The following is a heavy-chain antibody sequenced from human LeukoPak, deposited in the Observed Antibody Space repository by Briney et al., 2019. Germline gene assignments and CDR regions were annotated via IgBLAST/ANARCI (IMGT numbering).Heavy chain of an antibody. CDR3: ARERVYGYTPSWYFDY. CDR1: GDSITSSAFY. V-gene: IGHV4-61*05. J-gene: IGHJ4*02. CDR2: IYYSGST. Sequence: KASETLSLTCTVSGDSITSSAFYWGWIRQAPGKGLEWIGYIYYSGSTNYNPSLKSRVTISVDTSKNQFSLKLSSVTAADTAVYYCARERVYGYTPSWYFDYWGQGTLVTVSS. D-gene: IGHD6-25*01.